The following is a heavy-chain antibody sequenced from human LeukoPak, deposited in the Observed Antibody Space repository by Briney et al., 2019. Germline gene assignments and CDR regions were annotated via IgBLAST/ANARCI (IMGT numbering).Heavy chain of an antibody. CDR2: INPNSGGT. V-gene: IGHV1-2*02. CDR1: GYTFTGYY. J-gene: IGHJ3*02. D-gene: IGHD3-16*01. CDR3: ARLWYDDRAFDI. Sequence: ASVKVSCKASGYTFTGYYMHWVRQAPGQGLEWMGWINPNSGGTNYAQKFQGRVTMTRDTSISTAYMELSRLRSDDTAVYYCARLWYDDRAFDIWGQGTTVTVSS.